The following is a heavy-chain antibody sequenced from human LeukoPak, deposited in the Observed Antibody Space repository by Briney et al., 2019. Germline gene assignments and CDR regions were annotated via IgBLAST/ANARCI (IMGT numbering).Heavy chain of an antibody. J-gene: IGHJ4*02. CDR1: GGTFSSYA. V-gene: IGHV1-69*04. D-gene: IGHD3-10*01. CDR2: IIPILGIA. Sequence: ASVKVSCKASGGTFSSYAISWVRQAPGQGLEWMGRIIPILGIANYAQKFQGRVTITADKSTSTAYMELSSLRSEDTAVYYCARSVTLLWFGEQSSPGYWGQGTLVTVFS. CDR3: ARSVTLLWFGEQSSPGY.